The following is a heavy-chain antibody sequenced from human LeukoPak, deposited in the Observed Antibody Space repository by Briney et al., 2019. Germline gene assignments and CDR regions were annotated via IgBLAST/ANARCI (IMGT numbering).Heavy chain of an antibody. D-gene: IGHD3-10*01. Sequence: PGGSLRLSCAASGFTFSSYSMNWVRQARGKGLEWVSSISSSSSYIYYADSVKGRFTISRDNAKNSLYLQMNSLRAEDTAVYYCARDRWGGSGTQDYFDYWGQGTPVTVSS. CDR2: ISSSSSYI. CDR1: GFTFSSYS. V-gene: IGHV3-21*01. J-gene: IGHJ4*02. CDR3: ARDRWGGSGTQDYFDY.